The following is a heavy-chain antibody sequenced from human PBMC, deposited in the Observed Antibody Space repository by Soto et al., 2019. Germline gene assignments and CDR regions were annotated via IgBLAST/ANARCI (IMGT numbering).Heavy chain of an antibody. Sequence: EVQLLESGGGLVQPGGSLRLSCAASGFTFSSYAMSWVRQAPGKGLEWVSAISGSGGSTYYADSVKGRFTISRDNSKNTLYLQMNRLRGEDTAVYYCAKARDWYDSNQPIDYWGQGTLVTVSS. CDR3: AKARDWYDSNQPIDY. CDR2: ISGSGGST. CDR1: GFTFSSYA. V-gene: IGHV3-23*01. J-gene: IGHJ4*02. D-gene: IGHD3-22*01.